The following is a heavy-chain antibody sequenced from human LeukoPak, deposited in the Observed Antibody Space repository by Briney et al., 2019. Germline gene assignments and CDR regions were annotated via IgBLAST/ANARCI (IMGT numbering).Heavy chain of an antibody. V-gene: IGHV4-30-4*01. CDR2: MYYSGST. D-gene: IGHD1-26*01. CDR1: GGSIGSGDYY. CDR3: VRRMMGAIRPLDY. Sequence: SQTLSLTCTVSGGSIGSGDYYWSWIRQPPGKGLEWIGYMYYSGSTKYNPSLKSRVTISVDTSKNQFSLKLNSVTAADTAVYYCVRRMMGAIRPLDYWGQGTRVTVSS. J-gene: IGHJ4*02.